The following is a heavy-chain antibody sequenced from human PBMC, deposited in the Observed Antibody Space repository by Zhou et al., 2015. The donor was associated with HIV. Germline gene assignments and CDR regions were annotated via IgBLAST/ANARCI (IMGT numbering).Heavy chain of an antibody. V-gene: IGHV1-69*01. D-gene: IGHD3-22*01. CDR2: IIPIFGTA. CDR1: GGTFSSYA. J-gene: IGHJ6*02. CDR3: ARAPPVGSSGYPHTLYYYYGMDV. Sequence: QVLLVQSGAEVKKPGSSVKVSCKASGGTFSSYAISWVRQAPGQGLEWMGGIIPIFGTANYAQKFQGRVTITADESTSTAYMELSSLRSEDTAVYYCARAPPVGSSGYPHTLYYYYGMDVWGQGTTVTVSS.